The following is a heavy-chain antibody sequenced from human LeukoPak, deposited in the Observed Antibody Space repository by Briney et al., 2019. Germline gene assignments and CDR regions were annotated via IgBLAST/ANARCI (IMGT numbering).Heavy chain of an antibody. CDR2: ISSSSSTI. D-gene: IGHD6-13*01. CDR3: ARDEQQLVWYYFDY. CDR1: GFTFSSYS. V-gene: IGHV3-48*04. Sequence: GGSLRLSCAASGFTFSSYSMNWVRQAPGKGLEWVSYISSSSSTIYYADSVKGRFTISRDNAKNSLYLQMNSLRAEDTAVYYCARDEQQLVWYYFDYWGQGTLVTVSS. J-gene: IGHJ4*02.